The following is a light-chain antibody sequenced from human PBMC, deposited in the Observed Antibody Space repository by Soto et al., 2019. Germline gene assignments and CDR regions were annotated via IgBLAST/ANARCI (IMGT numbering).Light chain of an antibody. CDR3: QQFSSYPLT. V-gene: IGKV3-20*01. J-gene: IGKJ4*01. CDR2: DAS. Sequence: VVTQTLGSLGLATEARATLSCRASQTVRNNYLAWYQQKPGQAHRVLIYDASSRATGIPDRFSGGGSGTDGTLTISRLQPEDFAVYYCQQFSSYPLTFGEGTKVDIK. CDR1: QTVRNNY.